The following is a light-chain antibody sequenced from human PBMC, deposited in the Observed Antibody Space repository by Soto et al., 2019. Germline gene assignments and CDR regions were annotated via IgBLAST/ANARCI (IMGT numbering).Light chain of an antibody. CDR2: DTS. J-gene: IGKJ4*01. CDR3: QQRTNWLT. V-gene: IGKV3-11*01. CDR1: QSVSDY. Sequence: EIVLTQSPATLSLSPGERATLSCRASQSVSDYIAWYQQKPGQAPRLLIYDTSNRATGVPARFSGSGSGTDFTLNISSLEPEDFAVYDCQQRTNWLTFGGGTKVEIK.